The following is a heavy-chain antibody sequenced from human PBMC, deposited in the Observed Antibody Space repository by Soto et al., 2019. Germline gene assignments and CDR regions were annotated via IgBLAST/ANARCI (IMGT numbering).Heavy chain of an antibody. CDR3: ARESVDYYDSSGHYYY. V-gene: IGHV1-69*12. Sequence: QVQLVQSGAEVKKPGSSVKVSCKASGGTSSTYAISWVRQAPGQGLEWMGGIISRFGTANYAQKFQGRVTLTADESTDTAYMELRNLRSEATAVYYCARESVDYYDSSGHYYYWGQGTLVTVS. CDR1: GGTSSTYA. J-gene: IGHJ4*02. D-gene: IGHD3-22*01. CDR2: IISRFGTA.